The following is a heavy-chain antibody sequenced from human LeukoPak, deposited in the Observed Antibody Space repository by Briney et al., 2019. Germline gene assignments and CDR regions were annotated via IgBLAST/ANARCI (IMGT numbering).Heavy chain of an antibody. V-gene: IGHV4-34*01. CDR3: ARVSEAWGGFSSSWSFDY. J-gene: IGHJ4*02. CDR2: INHSGST. D-gene: IGHD6-13*01. CDR1: GGSFSGYY. Sequence: PSETLSLTCAVYGGSFSGYYWSWIRQPPGKGLEWIGEINHSGSTNYNPSLKSRVTISVDTSKNQFSLKLSSVTAADTAVYYCARVSEAWGGFSSSWSFDYRGQGTLVTVSS.